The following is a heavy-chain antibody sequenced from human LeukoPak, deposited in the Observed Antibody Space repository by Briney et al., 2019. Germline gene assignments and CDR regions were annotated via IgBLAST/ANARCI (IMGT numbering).Heavy chain of an antibody. J-gene: IGHJ6*02. V-gene: IGHV3-30*04. CDR2: ISYDVSNK. Sequence: GRSLRLSCAASGFTFSSYAMHWVRQAPGKGLGWVAVISYDVSNKYYADSVKGRFTISRDNSKNTLYLQMNSLRAENTAVYYCARVYSGYDFIPDLYYYYYGMDVWGQGTTVTVSS. D-gene: IGHD5-12*01. CDR1: GFTFSSYA. CDR3: ARVYSGYDFIPDLYYYYYGMDV.